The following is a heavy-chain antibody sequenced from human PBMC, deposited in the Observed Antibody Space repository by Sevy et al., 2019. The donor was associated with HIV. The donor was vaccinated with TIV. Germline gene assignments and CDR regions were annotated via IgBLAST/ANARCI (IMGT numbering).Heavy chain of an antibody. CDR1: GLTVTFNS. J-gene: IGHJ4*02. CDR3: VRERAGIDH. CDR2: IYVGRNT. Sequence: GGSLRLSCAASGLTVTFNSMSWVRQAPGRGLVWVSLIYVGRNTYYADSVKGRFTIFRDSFKDTVDLQMDSLRPEDSCVYYCVRERAGIDHWGQGTLVTVSS. V-gene: IGHV3-53*01. D-gene: IGHD6-19*01.